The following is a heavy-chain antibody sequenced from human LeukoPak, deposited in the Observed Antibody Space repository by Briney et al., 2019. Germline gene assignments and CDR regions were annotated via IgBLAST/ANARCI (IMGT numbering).Heavy chain of an antibody. J-gene: IGHJ4*02. CDR1: EFTFNNHW. CDR3: ARGPYSSGHFDY. CDR2: FNSDGTNA. Sequence: PGGSLRLSCTASEFTFNNHWIHWVRQAPGKGLVWVSRFNSDGTNAAYADSVKGRFTISRENAKNSLYLQMNSLRAGDTAVYYCARGPYSSGHFDYWGQGTLVTVSS. D-gene: IGHD6-19*01. V-gene: IGHV3-74*03.